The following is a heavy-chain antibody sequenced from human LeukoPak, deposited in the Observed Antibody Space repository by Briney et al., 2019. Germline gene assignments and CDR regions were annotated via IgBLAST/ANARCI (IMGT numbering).Heavy chain of an antibody. V-gene: IGHV1-69*04. J-gene: IGHJ6*02. Sequence: EASVKVSCKASGGVFTTYAISWVRQAPGQGLEWMGSIIPFLGTTNYAQKFQGRVTITADKSTSTAYMELSSLRSDDTAVYYCARDPPYGGYSLGYYYGMDVWGQGTTVTVSS. D-gene: IGHD5-12*01. CDR2: IIPFLGTT. CDR3: ARDPPYGGYSLGYYYGMDV. CDR1: GGVFTTYA.